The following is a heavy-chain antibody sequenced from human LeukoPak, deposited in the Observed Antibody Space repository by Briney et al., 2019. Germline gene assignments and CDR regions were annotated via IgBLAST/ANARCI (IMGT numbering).Heavy chain of an antibody. D-gene: IGHD6-19*01. CDR2: IYYSGST. V-gene: IGHV4-59*08. CDR3: ARLSSGWYPYRAFDI. J-gene: IGHJ3*02. CDR1: GGSISSYY. Sequence: SETLSLTCTVSGGSISSYYWSWIRQPPGKGLEWIGYIYYSGSTNYNPSLKSRVTISVDTSKNQFSLKLSFVTAADTAVYYCARLSSGWYPYRAFDIWGQGTMVTVSS.